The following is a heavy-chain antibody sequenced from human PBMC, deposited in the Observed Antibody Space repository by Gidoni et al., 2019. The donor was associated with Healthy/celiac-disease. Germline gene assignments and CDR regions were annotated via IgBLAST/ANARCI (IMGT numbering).Heavy chain of an antibody. J-gene: IGHJ4*02. V-gene: IGHV3-23*01. CDR1: GFTFSTYA. CDR3: ATTHPGGAF. Sequence: EVQLLESGGGLVQPGGSLRLSCAASGFTFSTYAMSWVRQAPGKGLEWVSSSSGSGGSTYYADSVKGRFTISRDKSKNSLYLQMNSLRAEDTAVYYCATTHPGGAFWGQGTLVTVSS. D-gene: IGHD2-2*01. CDR2: SSGSGGST.